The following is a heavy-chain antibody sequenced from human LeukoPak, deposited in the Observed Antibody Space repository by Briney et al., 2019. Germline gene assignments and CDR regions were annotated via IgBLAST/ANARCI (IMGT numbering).Heavy chain of an antibody. V-gene: IGHV3-66*01. CDR2: LYSDGST. CDR3: ARRPDYGGTPTFDY. J-gene: IGHJ4*02. Sequence: GRSLRLSCAASGFTFSSYGMHWVRQPPGKGLEWVSVLYSDGSTYYADSVKGRFTISRDNSKNTLFLQMNSLRAEDTAVYFCARRPDYGGTPTFDYWGQGTLVTVSS. D-gene: IGHD4-23*01. CDR1: GFTFSSYG.